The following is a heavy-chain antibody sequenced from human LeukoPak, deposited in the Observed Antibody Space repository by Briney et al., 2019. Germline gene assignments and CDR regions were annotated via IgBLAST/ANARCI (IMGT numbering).Heavy chain of an antibody. Sequence: PGGSLRLSCAASGFTVSNYAMGWVRQAPGKGLEWVSTIRGSGGNTYYVDSVKGRFTISRDTSKNTLYLQMNSLRAEDTALYYCARYCSGTCYSGFEYWGQGTLVTVSS. D-gene: IGHD2-2*01. CDR3: ARYCSGTCYSGFEY. V-gene: IGHV3-23*01. CDR2: IRGSGGNT. J-gene: IGHJ4*02. CDR1: GFTVSNYA.